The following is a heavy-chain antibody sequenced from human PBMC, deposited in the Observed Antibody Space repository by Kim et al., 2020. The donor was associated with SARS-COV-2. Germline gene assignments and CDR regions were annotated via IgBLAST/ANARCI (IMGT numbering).Heavy chain of an antibody. CDR2: ISSSSSYI. CDR3: ASMYLWFGDQINFDY. V-gene: IGHV3-21*01. D-gene: IGHD3-10*01. CDR1: GFTFSSYS. Sequence: GGSLRLSCAASGFTFSSYSMNWVRQAPGKGLEWVSSISSSSSYIYYADSVKGRFTISRDNAKNSLYLQMNSLRAEDTAVYYCASMYLWFGDQINFDYWGQGTLVTVSS. J-gene: IGHJ4*02.